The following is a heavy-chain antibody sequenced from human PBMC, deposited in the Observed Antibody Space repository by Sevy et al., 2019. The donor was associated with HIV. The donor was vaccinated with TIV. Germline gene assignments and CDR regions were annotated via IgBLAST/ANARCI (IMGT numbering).Heavy chain of an antibody. D-gene: IGHD3-3*01. CDR1: GFTFSSYA. V-gene: IGHV3-30-3*01. J-gene: IGHJ4*02. Sequence: GGSLRLSCAASGFTFSSYAMHWVRQAPGKGQEWVAVISYDGSNKYYADSVKGRFTISRDNSKNTQYLQMNSLRAEDTAVYYCARDFSSIFLEWLSAFDYWGQGTLVTVSS. CDR3: ARDFSSIFLEWLSAFDY. CDR2: ISYDGSNK.